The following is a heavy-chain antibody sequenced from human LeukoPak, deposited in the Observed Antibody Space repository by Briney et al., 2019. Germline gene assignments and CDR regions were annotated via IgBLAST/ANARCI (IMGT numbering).Heavy chain of an antibody. V-gene: IGHV1-46*01. J-gene: IGHJ6*01. D-gene: IGHD3-10*01. Sequence: GASVKVSCKASGYTFTSYYMHWVRQAPGQGLEWMEIINPSGDSTSYAQKDQGRVTMTRDTSTSTVYMELSSLRSEDTAVYYCVGSTITMVRGVSNNNYGMDVWGKGATVTV. CDR2: INPSGDST. CDR1: GYTFTSYY. CDR3: VGSTITMVRGVSNNNYGMDV.